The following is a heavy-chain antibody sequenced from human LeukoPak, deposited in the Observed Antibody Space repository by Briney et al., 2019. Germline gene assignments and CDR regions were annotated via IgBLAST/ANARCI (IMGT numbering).Heavy chain of an antibody. V-gene: IGHV1-2*02. D-gene: IGHD5-18*01. Sequence: GASVKVSCKASGYTFTDYYMHWVRQAPGQGLEWMGWINANSGGTNYAQTFQGRVTMTRDTSISTAYMEPSSLRSDDTAVYYCARDPSDAIVDFDYWSQGTLVTVSS. J-gene: IGHJ4*02. CDR1: GYTFTDYY. CDR2: INANSGGT. CDR3: ARDPSDAIVDFDY.